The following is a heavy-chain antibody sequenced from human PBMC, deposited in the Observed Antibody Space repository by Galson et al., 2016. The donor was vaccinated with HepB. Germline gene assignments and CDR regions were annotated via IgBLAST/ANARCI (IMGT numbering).Heavy chain of an antibody. Sequence: SLRLSCAASGFTFSGYGMHWVRLAPGKGLEWVAVIAHDGHNEHYATSVKGRFTISRDNSNRTLYLQMNSLRAEDTAVYFCAKDRSLYGAGSGDYWGQGTLVTVSS. J-gene: IGHJ4*02. CDR2: IAHDGHNE. V-gene: IGHV3-30*18. CDR1: GFTFSGYG. CDR3: AKDRSLYGAGSGDY. D-gene: IGHD3-10*01.